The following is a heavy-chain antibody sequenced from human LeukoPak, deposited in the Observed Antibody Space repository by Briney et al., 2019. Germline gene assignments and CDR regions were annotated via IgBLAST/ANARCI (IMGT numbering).Heavy chain of an antibody. CDR2: IYSSGST. V-gene: IGHV4-59*12. CDR3: ASTYYDFWSGYGYWFDP. Sequence: PSETLSLTCTVSGGSISSYYWSWIRQPPGKGLEWIGYIYSSGSTNYNPSLKSRVTISVDTSKNQFSLKLSSVTAADTAVYYCASTYYDFWSGYGYWFDPWGQGTLVTVSS. D-gene: IGHD3-3*01. J-gene: IGHJ5*02. CDR1: GGSISSYY.